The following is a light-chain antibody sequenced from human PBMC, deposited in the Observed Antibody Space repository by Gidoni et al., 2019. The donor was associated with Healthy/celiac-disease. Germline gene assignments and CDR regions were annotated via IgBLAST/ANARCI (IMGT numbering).Light chain of an antibody. CDR3: QQRSNWPPLT. Sequence: EIVLRQSPATLSLSPGERATLSCRASQSISSYLAWYQQNPGQDPRLLIYDAPNRATGIPARFSGSGSGTDFTLTISSLEPEDFAVYYCQQRSNWPPLTFGGGTKVEIK. CDR1: QSISSY. J-gene: IGKJ4*01. V-gene: IGKV3-11*01. CDR2: DAP.